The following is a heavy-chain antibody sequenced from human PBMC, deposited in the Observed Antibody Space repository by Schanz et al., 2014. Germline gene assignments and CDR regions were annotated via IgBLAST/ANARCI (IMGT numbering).Heavy chain of an antibody. CDR3: AKAEYDILTDSYPRLDP. D-gene: IGHD3-9*01. Sequence: QVQLVQSGAEVKKPGASVRVSCKASGYTFTTYAMSWVRQAPGQGLEWVGWISVYTGNTKYGQKVQGRVTMTADTSANTAYMELRSLRSDDTGVYYCAKAEYDILTDSYPRLDPWGQGTLVTVSS. CDR2: ISVYTGNT. V-gene: IGHV1-18*01. J-gene: IGHJ5*02. CDR1: GYTFTTYA.